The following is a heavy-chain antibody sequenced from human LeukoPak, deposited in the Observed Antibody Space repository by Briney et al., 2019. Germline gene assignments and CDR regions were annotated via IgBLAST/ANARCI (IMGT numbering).Heavy chain of an antibody. V-gene: IGHV4-30-4*01. CDR2: IYHTGTT. CDR3: ASVSVWELATHTGGSFDY. J-gene: IGHJ4*02. CDR1: GGLISRIEYY. Sequence: SQTLSLTCSVSGGLISRIEYYWGWVRQSPVKGLEWLGHIYHTGTTLYSPHLNNRLTVSVDSSKNQFSLTLNSVTAADTAVYYCASVSVWELATHTGGSFDYWGRGILVTVSS. D-gene: IGHD1-26*01.